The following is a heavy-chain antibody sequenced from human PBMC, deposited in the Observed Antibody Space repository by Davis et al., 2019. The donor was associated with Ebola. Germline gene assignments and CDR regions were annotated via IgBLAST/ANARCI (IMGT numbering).Heavy chain of an antibody. Sequence: KVSCKGSGYSFSSYWIGWVRQKAGTGLEWMGIIYPGDSDTRYSPSFQGQVTISVDKSISTAYLQWSSLKASDTAIYYCARRRKKSSMKDAYDIWGQGAMVSVSS. CDR2: IYPGDSDT. CDR1: GYSFSSYW. D-gene: IGHD2-2*01. CDR3: ARRRKKSSMKDAYDI. J-gene: IGHJ3*02. V-gene: IGHV5-51*01.